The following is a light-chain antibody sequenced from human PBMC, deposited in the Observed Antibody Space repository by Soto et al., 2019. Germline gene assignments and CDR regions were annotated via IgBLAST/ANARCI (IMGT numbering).Light chain of an antibody. CDR1: SSDVGGYNY. Sequence: QSVLTQPASVSGSPGQSITISCTGTSSDVGGYNYVSWYQQYPGKAPKLMIYDVSDRPSGVSNRFCGSKSGNTASLTISGLQAEDEADYYCSSYTSSSTVVFGGGTKLTVL. J-gene: IGLJ2*01. V-gene: IGLV2-14*01. CDR2: DVS. CDR3: SSYTSSSTVV.